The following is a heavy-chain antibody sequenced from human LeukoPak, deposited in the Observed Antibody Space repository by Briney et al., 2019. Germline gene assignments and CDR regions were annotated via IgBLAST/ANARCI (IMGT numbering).Heavy chain of an antibody. CDR3: TRRNWNDEY. CDR2: IRRKANSYAT. V-gene: IGHV3-73*01. CDR1: GFTFSGSA. Sequence: GGSLRLSCAASGFTFSGSAMHWVRQASGKGMEWVGRIRRKANSYATAYAASVKGRFTISRDDSKNTAYLQMNSLKTEDTAVYYCTRRNWNDEYWGQGTLVTVSS. D-gene: IGHD1-20*01. J-gene: IGHJ4*02.